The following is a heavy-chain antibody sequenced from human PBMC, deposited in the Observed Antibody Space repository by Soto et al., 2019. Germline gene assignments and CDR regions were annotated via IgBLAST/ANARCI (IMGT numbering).Heavy chain of an antibody. D-gene: IGHD3-16*01. CDR2: IYYSGST. J-gene: IGHJ6*02. V-gene: IGHV4-39*01. CDR1: GGFISSSSYY. Sequence: SETLSLTCTVSGGFISSSSYYWGWIRQPPGKGLEWIGSIYYSGSTYYNPSLKSRVTISVDTSKNQFSLKLSSVTAADTAVYYCARAMITFGGVILSMDVWGQGTTVTVS. CDR3: ARAMITFGGVILSMDV.